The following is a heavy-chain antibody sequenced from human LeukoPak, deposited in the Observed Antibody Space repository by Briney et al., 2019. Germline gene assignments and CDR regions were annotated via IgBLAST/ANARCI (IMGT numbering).Heavy chain of an antibody. Sequence: NPSETLSLTCTVSGGSTSSRTYYWGWIRQPPGKGLEWIGNIQYSGSTYKNPSLKSRTTIAVDTSKNQFSLKLSSVTAADTAVYYCARDWRVGYSGSYPFDYWGQGTLVTVSS. D-gene: IGHD1-26*01. CDR3: ARDWRVGYSGSYPFDY. CDR1: GGSTSSRTYY. V-gene: IGHV4-39*07. CDR2: IQYSGST. J-gene: IGHJ4*02.